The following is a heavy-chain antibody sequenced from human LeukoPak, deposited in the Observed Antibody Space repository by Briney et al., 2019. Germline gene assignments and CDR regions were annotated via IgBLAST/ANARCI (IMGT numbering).Heavy chain of an antibody. Sequence: SETLSLTCTVSGGPVSSGDYYWSWISQHPGKGLEWIGYIYYSGTTYDNPSLKSRLTISLDTSKNQSSLKLTSVTAADTAVYYCARAAQNWNNAPYFDFWGQETLVTVSS. CDR2: IYYSGTT. CDR1: GGPVSSGDYY. J-gene: IGHJ4*02. D-gene: IGHD1/OR15-1a*01. CDR3: ARAAQNWNNAPYFDF. V-gene: IGHV4-30-4*01.